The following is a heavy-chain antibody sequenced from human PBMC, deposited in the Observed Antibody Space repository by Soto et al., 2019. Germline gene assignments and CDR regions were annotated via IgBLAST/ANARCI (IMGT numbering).Heavy chain of an antibody. V-gene: IGHV5-51*01. J-gene: IGHJ4*02. CDR3: AVWYYSDSSGYKGYYFDY. CDR1: GYDFTSYG. D-gene: IGHD3-22*01. Sequence: GQSLKISCAASGYDFTSYGIRWMRQRPGKGLEWMGSIYPADSNIRYSPSFQGQVTISADKSIRSPYLRWTSLKASDTGMYYCAVWYYSDSSGYKGYYFDYWGQGTLVTVSS. CDR2: IYPADSNI.